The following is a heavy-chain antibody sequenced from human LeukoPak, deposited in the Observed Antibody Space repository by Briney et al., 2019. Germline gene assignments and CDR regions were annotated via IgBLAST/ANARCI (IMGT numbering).Heavy chain of an antibody. CDR3: ATAPRSRFLEWLSFDY. D-gene: IGHD3-3*01. CDR2: IIPIFGTA. Sequence: SVKVSCKASGGTFISYAISWVRQAPGQGLEWMGGIIPIFGTANYAQKFQGRVTITADESTGTAYMELSSLRSEDTAVYYCATAPRSRFLEWLSFDYWGQGTLVTVSS. CDR1: GGTFISYA. J-gene: IGHJ4*02. V-gene: IGHV1-69*01.